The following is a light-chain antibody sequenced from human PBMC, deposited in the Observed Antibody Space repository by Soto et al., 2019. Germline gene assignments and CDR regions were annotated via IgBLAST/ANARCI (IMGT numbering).Light chain of an antibody. CDR2: KAS. V-gene: IGKV1-5*03. CDR1: QSISSW. Sequence: DIQITQSPSTLSASVGDRVTITCRAIQSISSWLAWYQQKPGKAPKLLSYKASSLESGAPSRFSGSGSGTEFTLTISSLQPDDFANYYCQQYNSYPSFGGGTKVEIK. CDR3: QQYNSYPS. J-gene: IGKJ4*01.